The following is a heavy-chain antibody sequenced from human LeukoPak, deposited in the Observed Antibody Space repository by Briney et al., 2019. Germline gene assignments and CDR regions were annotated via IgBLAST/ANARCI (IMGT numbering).Heavy chain of an antibody. CDR2: ISVSGDRI. J-gene: IGHJ3*01. CDR3: AKVRCGDNISDGLDA. Sequence: GGSLRLSCAASGFTFRSYAISCVRQAPGKGLEWVSSISVSGDRIFYVDSVKGRFTISRDNSKNTLFLQMSSLSAEDTAIYYCAKVRCGDNISDGLDAWGQGTMVTVSS. CDR1: GFTFRSYA. V-gene: IGHV3-23*01. D-gene: IGHD4-17*01.